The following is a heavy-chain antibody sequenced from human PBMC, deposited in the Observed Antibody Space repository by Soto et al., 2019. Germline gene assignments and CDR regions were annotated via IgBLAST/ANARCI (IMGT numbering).Heavy chain of an antibody. CDR3: VIWGDNILTRYHGYYYGMAV. D-gene: IGHD3-9*01. J-gene: IGHJ6*02. CDR1: GFTFSSYW. V-gene: IGHV3-74*01. Sequence: GGSLRLSCEASGFTFSSYWMHWVRQAPGKGLVWVSCINSDGRRTRYADSVMGRFTISRDNSKNTLYLQMSSLRAEDTAVYYCVIWGDNILTRYHGYYYGMAVWAQGTTVTV. CDR2: INSDGRRT.